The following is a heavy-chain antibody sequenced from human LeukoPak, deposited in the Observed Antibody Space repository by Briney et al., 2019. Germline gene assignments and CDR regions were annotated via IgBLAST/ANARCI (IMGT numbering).Heavy chain of an antibody. CDR2: ISGSGGST. V-gene: IGHV3-23*01. Sequence: GGSLRVSCAASGYTFSMYAMSWVRQAPGKGLEWVSLISGSGGSTYYADSVKGRFTISRDKSKNTLHLQMNSLRVEDTAVYYCAKGYSSGWYQIDYWGQGTLVTVSS. CDR3: AKGYSSGWYQIDY. D-gene: IGHD6-19*01. CDR1: GYTFSMYA. J-gene: IGHJ4*02.